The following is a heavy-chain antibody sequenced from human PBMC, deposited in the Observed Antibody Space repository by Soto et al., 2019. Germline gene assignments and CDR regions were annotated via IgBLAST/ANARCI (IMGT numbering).Heavy chain of an antibody. CDR1: ELTFSSYG. D-gene: IGHD3-22*01. J-gene: IGHJ3*02. V-gene: IGHV3-33*01. Sequence: GESLKISCAASELTFSSYGMHWVRQAPGKGLEWVAVIWYDGSNKYYADSVKGRFTISRDNSKNTLYLQMNSLRAEDTAVYYCARMYYYDTSFYQRFDAFDIGGLGTIVT. CDR2: IWYDGSNK. CDR3: ARMYYYDTSFYQRFDAFDI.